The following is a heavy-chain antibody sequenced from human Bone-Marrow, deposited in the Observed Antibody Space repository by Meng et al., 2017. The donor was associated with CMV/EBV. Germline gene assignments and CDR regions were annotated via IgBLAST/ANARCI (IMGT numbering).Heavy chain of an antibody. D-gene: IGHD2-2*01. V-gene: IGHV3-7*03. CDR1: GFTFSSYW. CDR2: IKQDRSEK. J-gene: IGHJ3*02. Sequence: GGSLRLSCAASGFTFSSYWMSWVRQAPGKGLEWVANIKQDRSEKYYVDSVKGRFTISRDNAKNSLYLQMNSLRAEDTALYYCAKDTRDIVVVPAARGHAFDIWGQGTMVTVSS. CDR3: AKDTRDIVVVPAARGHAFDI.